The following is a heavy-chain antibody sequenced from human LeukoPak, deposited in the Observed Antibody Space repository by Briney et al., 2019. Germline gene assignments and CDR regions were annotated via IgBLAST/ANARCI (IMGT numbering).Heavy chain of an antibody. Sequence: QSGGSLRLSCAASGLTFSSYWMSWVRQAPGKGLERVANIKQDGSEKYYVDSVKGRFTISRDNAKNSLYLQMNSLRAEDTAVYYCARDMGRWAIFGFSDYWGQGTLVTVSS. D-gene: IGHD3-3*01. V-gene: IGHV3-7*01. CDR3: ARDMGRWAIFGFSDY. CDR1: GLTFSSYW. J-gene: IGHJ4*02. CDR2: IKQDGSEK.